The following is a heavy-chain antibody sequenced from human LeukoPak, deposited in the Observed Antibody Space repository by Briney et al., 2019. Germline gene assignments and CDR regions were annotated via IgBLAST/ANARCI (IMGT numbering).Heavy chain of an antibody. CDR3: ARVRVITMVRGVNYMDV. CDR1: GGSFSGYY. CDR2: IYTSGST. J-gene: IGHJ6*03. D-gene: IGHD3-10*01. V-gene: IGHV4-59*10. Sequence: SETLSLTCAVYGGSFSGYYWSWIRQPAGKGLEWIGRIYTSGSTNYNPSLKSRVTMSVDTSKNQFSLKLSSVTAADTAVYHCARVRVITMVRGVNYMDVWGKGTTVTISS.